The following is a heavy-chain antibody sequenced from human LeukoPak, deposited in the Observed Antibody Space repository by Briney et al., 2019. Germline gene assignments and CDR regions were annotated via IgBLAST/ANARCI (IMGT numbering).Heavy chain of an antibody. CDR3: ARANYLTLNFDY. D-gene: IGHD4/OR15-4a*01. J-gene: IGHJ4*02. V-gene: IGHV3-7*01. Sequence: AGGSLRLSCAASGFTFSSYWMDWVRQAPGKGLEWVANIREDESEKNYVDSVKGRFTISRDNAKNSLYLQMNSLRAADTAVYYCARANYLTLNFDYRAQGTLVTVSS. CDR1: GFTFSSYW. CDR2: IREDESEK.